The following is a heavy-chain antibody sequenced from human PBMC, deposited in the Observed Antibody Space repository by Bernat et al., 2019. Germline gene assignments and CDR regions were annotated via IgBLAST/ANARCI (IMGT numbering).Heavy chain of an antibody. CDR2: IFHTGTI. CDR3: TGGAREAVAGSTDFDH. D-gene: IGHD6-19*01. V-gene: IGHV4-4*02. CDR1: GDSISTKTW. J-gene: IGHJ4*02. Sequence: QVQLQESGPGLVDPSGTLSLTCAVSGDSISTKTWWTWVRQPPGKGLEWIGDIFHTGTINYNPSLKSRVTISVDNSKNQFSLKLNSVTAANRDVYYCTGGAREAVAGSTDFDHWGQGTLVTVSS.